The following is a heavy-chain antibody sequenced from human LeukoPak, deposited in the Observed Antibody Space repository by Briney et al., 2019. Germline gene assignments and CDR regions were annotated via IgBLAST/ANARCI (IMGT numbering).Heavy chain of an antibody. V-gene: IGHV1-2*06. CDR3: ARAIRNSARMTLNAFDM. CDR2: ISPSNGDT. J-gene: IGHJ3*02. Sequence: GASVKVSCKASGFTFTSYDINWVRQAPGQGFERMGRISPSNGDTDYRQKFQGRVSITRDTSTSTTYMELSSLTSDDTAIYYCARAIRNSARMTLNAFDMWGQGTKLTVSS. D-gene: IGHD4-23*01. CDR1: GFTFTSYD.